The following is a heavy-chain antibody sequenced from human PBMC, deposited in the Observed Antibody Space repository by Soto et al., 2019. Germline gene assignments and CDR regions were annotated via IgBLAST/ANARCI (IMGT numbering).Heavy chain of an antibody. J-gene: IGHJ4*02. CDR3: ALESTGIPFDY. CDR1: GGTFSSYA. V-gene: IGHV1-69*13. D-gene: IGHD3-10*01. CDR2: IIPIFGTA. Sequence: GASVKVSCKASGGTFSSYAISWLRQAPGQGLEWMGGIIPIFGTANYAQKFQGRVTITADESTSTAYMELSSLRSEDTAVYYCALESTGIPFDYWGQGTLVTVSS.